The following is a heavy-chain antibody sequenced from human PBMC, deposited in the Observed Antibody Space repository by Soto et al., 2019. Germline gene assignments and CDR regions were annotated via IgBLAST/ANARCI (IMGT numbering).Heavy chain of an antibody. J-gene: IGHJ6*02. V-gene: IGHV1-69*01. CDR1: GGTFSSYA. CDR3: ARVGTVVTYYYYYGMDV. CDR2: IIPIFGTA. D-gene: IGHD2-15*01. Sequence: QVQLVQSGAEVKKPGSSVKVSCKASGGTFSSYAISWVRQAPGQGLEWMGGIIPIFGTANYAQKVQGRVTITADESTSTAYMELSSLRSEDTAVYYCARVGTVVTYYYYYGMDVWGQGTTVTVSS.